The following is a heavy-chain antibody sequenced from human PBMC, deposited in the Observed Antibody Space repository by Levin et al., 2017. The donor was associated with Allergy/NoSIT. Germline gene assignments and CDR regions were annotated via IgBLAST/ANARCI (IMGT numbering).Heavy chain of an antibody. V-gene: IGHV3-11*01. D-gene: IGHD1-7*01. Sequence: GGSLRLSCAASGFTFSDYYMSWIRQAPGKGLEWVSYISSSGSTIYYADSVKGRFTISRDNAKNSLYLQMNSLRAEDTAVYYCATSYNWNYPFDYWGQGTLVTVSS. CDR1: GFTFSDYY. CDR2: ISSSGSTI. CDR3: ATSYNWNYPFDY. J-gene: IGHJ4*02.